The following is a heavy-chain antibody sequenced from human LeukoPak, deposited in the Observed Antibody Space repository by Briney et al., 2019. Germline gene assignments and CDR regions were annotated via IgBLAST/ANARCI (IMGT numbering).Heavy chain of an antibody. D-gene: IGHD1-26*01. J-gene: IGHJ3*02. CDR3: SRERSPGSYYDAFDI. Sequence: SETLSLTCTVSGGSISYYYWSWIRQPPGKGLEWIGYIYYSGSTNYNPSLKSRVTISVDTSKNQFSLKLSSVTAADTAVYYCSRERSPGSYYDAFDIWGQGTMGTVSS. CDR1: GGSISYYY. CDR2: IYYSGST. V-gene: IGHV4-59*01.